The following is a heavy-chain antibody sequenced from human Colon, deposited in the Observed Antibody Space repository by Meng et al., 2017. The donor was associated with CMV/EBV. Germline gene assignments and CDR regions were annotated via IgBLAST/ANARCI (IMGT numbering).Heavy chain of an antibody. J-gene: IGHJ4*02. CDR2: IDAGDAT. CDR1: GFTVSSNH. Sequence: GGSLRLSCAASGFTVSSNHMSWVRQAPGKGLEWVSRIDAGDATFYADSVRGRFSISRDSSKNTLSLQMNSLRAEDTAVYYCAGGHFDYWGQGTRVTVSS. V-gene: IGHV3-53*01. CDR3: AGGHFDY.